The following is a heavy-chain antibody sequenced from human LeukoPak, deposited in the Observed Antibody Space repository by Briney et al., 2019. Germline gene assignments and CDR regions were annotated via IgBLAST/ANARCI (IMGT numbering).Heavy chain of an antibody. Sequence: PSETLFLTCTVSGDSISTYYWSWIRKPPGKGLEWIGHIYNSGSTNYSPSLKSRVTISVDTSKNQFSLKLSSVTAADTAVYYCARFKRAGGWSYFDYWGQGTLVTVSS. CDR2: IYNSGST. D-gene: IGHD6-19*01. J-gene: IGHJ4*02. CDR1: GDSISTYY. V-gene: IGHV4-59*01. CDR3: ARFKRAGGWSYFDY.